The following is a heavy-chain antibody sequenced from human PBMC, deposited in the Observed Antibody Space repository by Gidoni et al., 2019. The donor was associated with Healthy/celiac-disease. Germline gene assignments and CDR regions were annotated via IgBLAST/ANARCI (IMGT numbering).Heavy chain of an antibody. V-gene: IGHV1-24*01. CDR1: GDTRTELS. CDR2: FDPEDGET. Sequence: VQRVQSGAEVKKPGASVKVSCKACGDTRTELSMHWVRQAPGKGLEWMGGFDPEDGETIYAQKFQGRVTMTEDTSTDTAYMELSSLRSEDTAVYYCATDSPGRGYNWFDPWGQGTLVTVSS. D-gene: IGHD1-26*01. CDR3: ATDSPGRGYNWFDP. J-gene: IGHJ5*02.